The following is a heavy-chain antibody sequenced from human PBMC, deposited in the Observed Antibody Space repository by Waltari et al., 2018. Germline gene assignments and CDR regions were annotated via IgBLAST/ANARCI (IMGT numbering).Heavy chain of an antibody. Sequence: QLQLQESGPGLVMPSETLSLTCTVSGDSMTSNSWWSWVRQSPDKGLEWIGQVLRNGRSNYNPSLEGRVIISLDTSNNRFSLELTSATAVDTAVYYCARDRGTGLYLDSWGPGTLVTVS. CDR1: GDSMTSNSW. CDR2: VLRNGRS. V-gene: IGHV4-4*02. J-gene: IGHJ4*02. CDR3: ARDRGTGLYLDS. D-gene: IGHD1-1*01.